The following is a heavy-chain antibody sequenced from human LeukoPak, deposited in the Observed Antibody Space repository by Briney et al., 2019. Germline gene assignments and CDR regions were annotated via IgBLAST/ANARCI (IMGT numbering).Heavy chain of an antibody. D-gene: IGHD5-12*01. CDR3: ARDLRGTRGYPSYYFDY. J-gene: IGHJ4*02. CDR1: GGSFSGYY. CDR2: INHSGST. V-gene: IGHV4-34*01. Sequence: PSETLSLTCAVYGGSFSGYYWSRIRQPPGKGLEWIGEINHSGSTNYNPSLKSRVTISVDTSENQFSLKLSSVTAADTAVYYCARDLRGTRGYPSYYFDYWGQGTLVTVSS.